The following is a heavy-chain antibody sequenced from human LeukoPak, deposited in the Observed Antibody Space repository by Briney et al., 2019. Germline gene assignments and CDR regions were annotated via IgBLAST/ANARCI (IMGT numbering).Heavy chain of an antibody. D-gene: IGHD6-6*01. CDR1: GFIFSNYA. CDR3: AKGPYSSSSEWFDP. V-gene: IGHV3-23*01. J-gene: IGHJ5*02. CDR2: ISGNGGRT. Sequence: GSLRLSCAASGFIFSNYAMGWVRQAPGKGLDWVASISGNGGRTYYADSVKGRFTISRDNSKNTVYLQMNSLRAEDTAIYFCAKGPYSSSSEWFDPWGQGTLITVSS.